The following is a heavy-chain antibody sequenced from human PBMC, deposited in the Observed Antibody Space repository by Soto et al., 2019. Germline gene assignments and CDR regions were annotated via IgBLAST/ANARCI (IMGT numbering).Heavy chain of an antibody. Sequence: PGGSLSLSCAASGFTFSSYGMHWVRQAPGKGLEWVAVISYDGSNKYYADSVKGRFTISRDNSKNTLYLQMNSLRAEDTAVYYCAKDGDFWSGYWTKLIDYWGQGTLVTVSS. CDR1: GFTFSSYG. V-gene: IGHV3-30*18. D-gene: IGHD3-3*01. CDR2: ISYDGSNK. J-gene: IGHJ4*02. CDR3: AKDGDFWSGYWTKLIDY.